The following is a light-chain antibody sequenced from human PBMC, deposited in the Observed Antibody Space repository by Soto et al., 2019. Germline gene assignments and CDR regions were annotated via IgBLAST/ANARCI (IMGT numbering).Light chain of an antibody. J-gene: IGKJ4*01. CDR2: DTS. CDR3: QQYGNWPLT. CDR1: QSVGNF. Sequence: EIVLTQSPGTLSLSPGERASLSCRASQSVGNFLVWYQQKPGQAPSILIYDTSNRATGIPARFSGSGSGTDFTLTISSLEPEDFAIYYCQQYGNWPLTFGGGTKVEIK. V-gene: IGKV3-11*01.